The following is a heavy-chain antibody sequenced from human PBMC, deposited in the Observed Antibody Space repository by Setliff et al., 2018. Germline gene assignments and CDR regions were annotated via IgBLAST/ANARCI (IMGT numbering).Heavy chain of an antibody. V-gene: IGHV4-38-2*01. CDR1: GYSMSSGYY. CDR2: IYHSGQT. Sequence: SETLSLTCVVSGYSMSSGYYWGWFRQPPGKGLERIGSIYHSGQTFYNPSLKSRSTLSVDTSKDQFSLWLTSVPAADTAVYDCARMTGFQYIDVWGKGTTVNVSS. J-gene: IGHJ6*03. D-gene: IGHD3-3*01. CDR3: ARMTGFQYIDV.